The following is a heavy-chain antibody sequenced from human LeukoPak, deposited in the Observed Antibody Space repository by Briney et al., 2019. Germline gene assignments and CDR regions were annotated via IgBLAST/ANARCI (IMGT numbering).Heavy chain of an antibody. D-gene: IGHD2-15*01. CDR3: ARDGCSDGSCED. CDR1: GFTFSTYW. J-gene: IGHJ4*02. V-gene: IGHV3-48*04. Sequence: GGSLRLSCVASGFTFSTYWMNWVRQAPGKGLEWLSYIRSSGNTIYYADSVKGRFTISRDNAKNSLYLQMDSLRAEDTAVYYCARDGCSDGSCEDWGQGTLVTVSS. CDR2: IRSSGNTI.